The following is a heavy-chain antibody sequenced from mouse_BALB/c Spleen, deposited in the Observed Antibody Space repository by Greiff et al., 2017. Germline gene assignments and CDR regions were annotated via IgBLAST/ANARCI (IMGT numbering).Heavy chain of an antibody. CDR1: GYAFTNYL. CDR3: ARPTVVAHWYFDV. V-gene: IGHV1-54*01. CDR2: INPGSGGT. J-gene: IGHJ1*01. Sequence: VQLQQSGAELVRPGTSVKVSCKASGYAFTNYLIEWVKQRPGQGLEWIGVINPGSGGTNYNEKFKGKATLTADKSSSTAYMQLSSLTSDDSAVYVCARPTVVAHWYFDVWGAGTTVTVSP. D-gene: IGHD1-1*01.